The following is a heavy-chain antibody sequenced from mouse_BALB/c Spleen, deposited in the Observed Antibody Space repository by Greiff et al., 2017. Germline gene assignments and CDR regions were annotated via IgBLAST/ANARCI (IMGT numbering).Heavy chain of an antibody. CDR3: AREGRGAMDY. CDR2: IYPGDGST. Sequence: QVQLQQSGPELVKPGASVKMSCKASGYTFTSYYIHWVKQRPGQGLEWIGWIYPGDGSTKYNEKFKGKTTLTADKYSSTAYMLLSSLTSEDSAIYFCAREGRGAMDYWGQGTSVTVSS. D-gene: IGHD3-3*01. CDR1: GYTFTSYY. J-gene: IGHJ4*01. V-gene: IGHV1S56*01.